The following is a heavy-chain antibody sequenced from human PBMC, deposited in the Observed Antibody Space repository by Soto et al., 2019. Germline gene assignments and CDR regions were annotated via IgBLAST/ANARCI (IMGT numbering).Heavy chain of an antibody. CDR1: GGSVSSGSYY. Sequence: PSETLSLTCTVSGGSVSSGSYYWSWIRQPPGKGLEWIGYIYYSGSTNYNPSLKSRVTISVGTSKNQFSLKLSSVTAADTAVYYCARAHTMIRYWGQGTLVTVSS. CDR3: ARAHTMIRY. CDR2: IYYSGST. J-gene: IGHJ4*02. D-gene: IGHD3-22*01. V-gene: IGHV4-61*01.